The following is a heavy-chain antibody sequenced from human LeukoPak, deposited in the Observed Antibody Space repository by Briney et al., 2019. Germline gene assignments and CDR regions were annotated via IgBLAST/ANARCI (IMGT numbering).Heavy chain of an antibody. D-gene: IGHD3-10*01. CDR1: RYTFTIYG. CDR2: ISAYNGNT. V-gene: IGHV1-18*01. CDR3: SRGLLWFGELSTFDI. J-gene: IGHJ3*02. Sequence: GASVGVSSVASRYTFTIYGISWGRQAPGQRREWMGWISAYNGNTNYAQKLQDRVTITTDTSKSTAYMELRSLRSDDTAVYYCSRGLLWFGELSTFDIWGQGTMVTVSS.